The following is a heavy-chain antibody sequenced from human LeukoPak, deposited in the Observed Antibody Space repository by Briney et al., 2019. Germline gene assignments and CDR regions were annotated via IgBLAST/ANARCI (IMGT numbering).Heavy chain of an antibody. D-gene: IGHD6-13*01. Sequence: GGSLRLSRAASGFTFSSYSMNWVRQAPGKGLEWVSSISSSSSYIYYADSVKGRFTISRDNAKNSLYLQMNSLRAEDTAVCYCAKDPAIVSSSWYFWGQGTLVTVSS. J-gene: IGHJ4*02. CDR3: AKDPAIVSSSWYF. V-gene: IGHV3-21*04. CDR1: GFTFSSYS. CDR2: ISSSSSYI.